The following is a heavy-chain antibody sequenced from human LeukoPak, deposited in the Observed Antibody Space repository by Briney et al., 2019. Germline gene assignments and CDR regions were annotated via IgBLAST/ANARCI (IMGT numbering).Heavy chain of an antibody. CDR2: IIPILGIA. CDR1: GGTFSSYA. D-gene: IGHD7-27*01. CDR3: ASDLLSANWGSSGDY. J-gene: IGHJ4*02. Sequence: GASVKVSCKASGGTFSSYAISWVRQAPGQGLEWMGRIIPILGIANYAQKFQGRVTITADKSTSTAYMELSSLRSEDTAVYYCASDLLSANWGSSGDYWGQGTLVTVSS. V-gene: IGHV1-69*04.